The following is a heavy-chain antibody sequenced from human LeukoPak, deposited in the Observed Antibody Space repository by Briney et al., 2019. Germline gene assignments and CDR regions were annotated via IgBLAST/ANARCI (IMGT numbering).Heavy chain of an antibody. CDR3: ARDRRLQLWSPAGFDY. J-gene: IGHJ4*02. CDR2: ISSSGVYI. V-gene: IGHV3-21*01. CDR1: GFTFNMYT. D-gene: IGHD5-18*01. Sequence: GGSLRLSCAASGFTFNMYTMNWVRQAPGKGLEWVSSISSSGVYIYYVDSVKGRFTISRDNAKNSLYLQMNSLRADDTAIYYCARDRRLQLWSPAGFDYWGQGTLVTVSS.